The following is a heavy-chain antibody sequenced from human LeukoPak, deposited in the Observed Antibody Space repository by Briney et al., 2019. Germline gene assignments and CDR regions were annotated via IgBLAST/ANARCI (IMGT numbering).Heavy chain of an antibody. J-gene: IGHJ6*03. Sequence: SETLSLTCAVYGGSFSGYYWSWIRQPPGKGLEWIGEINHSGSTNYNPSLKSRVTISVDTSKNQFSLKLSSVTAADTAVYYCARGEDTATDYYYYYMDVWGKGTTVTISS. CDR3: ARGEDTATDYYYYYMDV. CDR2: INHSGST. D-gene: IGHD5-18*01. V-gene: IGHV4-34*01. CDR1: GGSFSGYY.